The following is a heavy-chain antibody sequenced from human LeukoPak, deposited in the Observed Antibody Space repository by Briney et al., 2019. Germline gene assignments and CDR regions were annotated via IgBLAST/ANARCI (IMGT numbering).Heavy chain of an antibody. V-gene: IGHV4-39*07. CDR1: GGSISSYY. CDR3: ARAFDS. Sequence: PSETLSLTCTVSGGSISSYYWAWIRQPPGRGLEWIGSIGTMSYSGSTLYNPSLNNRVTISIDTSKNQFSLKLNFVTAADTAVYYCARAFDSWGQGTLVTVSS. J-gene: IGHJ4*02. CDR2: IGTMSYSGST.